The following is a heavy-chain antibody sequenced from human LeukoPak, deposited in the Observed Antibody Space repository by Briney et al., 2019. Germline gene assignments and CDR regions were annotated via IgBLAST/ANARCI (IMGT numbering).Heavy chain of an antibody. CDR3: ARLSVLLWVAEAQSHDR. CDR2: LYYGGST. J-gene: IGHJ5*02. D-gene: IGHD3-10*01. CDR1: GGSINSSGYF. V-gene: IGHV4-39*01. Sequence: SETLSLTCTVSGGSINSSGYFWGWIRQPPGKGLQWIGSLYYGGSTYYNPSLKSRVTISVDTSKNQFSLNLSSVTAADTAVYHCARLSVLLWVAEAQSHDRWGQGTLVTVSS.